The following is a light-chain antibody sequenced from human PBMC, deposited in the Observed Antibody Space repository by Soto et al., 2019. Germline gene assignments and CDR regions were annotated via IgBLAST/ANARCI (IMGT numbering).Light chain of an antibody. J-gene: IGLJ1*01. CDR1: SSDVGGYNY. CDR3: CSYAGSYV. Sequence: QSALTQPRSVSGSPGQSVTISCPGTSSDVGGYNYVSWYQQHPGKAPKLMIYDVSKRPSGVPDRFSGSKSGNTASLTISGLQAEDDADYYCCSYAGSYVFGTGTKVTVL. V-gene: IGLV2-11*01. CDR2: DVS.